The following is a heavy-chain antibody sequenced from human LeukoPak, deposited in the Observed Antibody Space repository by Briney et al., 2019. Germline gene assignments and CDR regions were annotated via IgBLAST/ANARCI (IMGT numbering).Heavy chain of an antibody. CDR1: GFTFDDYA. Sequence: GGSLRLSCAASGFTFDDYAMHWVRQAPGKGLEWVSGISWNSGSIGYADSVKGRFTISRDNAKNSLYLQMNSLRADDMALYYCAKGGPTVPTLPFDYWGQGTLVTVSS. V-gene: IGHV3-9*03. J-gene: IGHJ4*02. CDR3: AKGGPTVPTLPFDY. CDR2: ISWNSGSI. D-gene: IGHD4/OR15-4a*01.